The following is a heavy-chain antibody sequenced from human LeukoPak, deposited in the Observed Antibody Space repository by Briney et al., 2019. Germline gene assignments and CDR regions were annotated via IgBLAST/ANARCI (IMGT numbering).Heavy chain of an antibody. Sequence: GGSMRLSCEVSGFTFNSYAMSWVRQAPGKGLEWVSAMSGSGGSTYHADSVKGRVTISRDNSKNTLYLEMNSLRAEDTAVYYCAKGSSSGWYDSFDYWGQGTLVTVSS. D-gene: IGHD6-19*01. CDR3: AKGSSSGWYDSFDY. J-gene: IGHJ4*02. CDR1: GFTFNSYA. V-gene: IGHV3-23*01. CDR2: MSGSGGST.